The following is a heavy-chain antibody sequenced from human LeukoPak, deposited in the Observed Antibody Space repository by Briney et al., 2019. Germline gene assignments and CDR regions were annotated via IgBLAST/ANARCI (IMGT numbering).Heavy chain of an antibody. Sequence: ASVKVSCKASGGTFSSYAISWVRQATGQGLEWMGWMNPNSGNTGYAQKFQGRVTMTRNTSISTAYMELSSLRSEDTAVYYCARDWFGDYAFDIWGQGTMVTVSS. J-gene: IGHJ3*02. V-gene: IGHV1-8*02. D-gene: IGHD3-10*01. CDR1: GGTFSSYA. CDR3: ARDWFGDYAFDI. CDR2: MNPNSGNT.